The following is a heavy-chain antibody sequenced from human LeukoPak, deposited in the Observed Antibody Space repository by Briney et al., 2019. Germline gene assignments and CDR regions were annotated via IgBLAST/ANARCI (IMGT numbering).Heavy chain of an antibody. V-gene: IGHV4-39*01. Sequence: SETLSLTCTVSGGSINSTSYYWGWIRQPPGKGLEWIGNIYYSGSTYYNPSLKSRITISVDTSKNQFSLKLSSVTAADTAVYYCASRRSSTVTLFGPWGQGTLVTVSS. J-gene: IGHJ5*02. D-gene: IGHD4-11*01. CDR1: GGSINSTSYY. CDR3: ASRRSSTVTLFGP. CDR2: IYYSGST.